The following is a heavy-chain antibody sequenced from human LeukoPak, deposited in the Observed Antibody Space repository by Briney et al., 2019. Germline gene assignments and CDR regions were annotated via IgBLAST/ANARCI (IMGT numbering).Heavy chain of an antibody. CDR1: GFTFSSYS. Sequence: GGSLRLSCAASGFTFSSYSMNWVRQAPGKGLEWVSSISSSSSYIYYADSVKGRFTISRDNAKNSLYLQMNSLRAEDTAVYYCARAPIGGYCSSTSCPKNWFDPWGQGTLVTVSS. J-gene: IGHJ5*02. CDR3: ARAPIGGYCSSTSCPKNWFDP. CDR2: ISSSSSYI. V-gene: IGHV3-21*01. D-gene: IGHD2-2*01.